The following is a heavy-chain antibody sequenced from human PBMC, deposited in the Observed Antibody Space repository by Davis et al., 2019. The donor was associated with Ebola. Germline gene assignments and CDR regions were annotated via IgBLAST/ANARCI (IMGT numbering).Heavy chain of an antibody. D-gene: IGHD1-26*01. CDR3: ARERGTRCTPTTDYGMDV. CDR1: GFTFSSYA. CDR2: ISGSGGST. Sequence: PGGSLRLSCAASGFTFSSYAMSWVRQAPGKGLEWVSAISGSGGSTYYADSVKGRFTISRDNSKNTLYLQMNSLRAEDTAVYYCARERGTRCTPTTDYGMDVWGQGTTVTVSS. J-gene: IGHJ6*02. V-gene: IGHV3-23*01.